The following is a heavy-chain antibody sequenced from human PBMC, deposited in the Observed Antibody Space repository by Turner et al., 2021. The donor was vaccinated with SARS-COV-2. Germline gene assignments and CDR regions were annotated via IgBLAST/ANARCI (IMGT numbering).Heavy chain of an antibody. D-gene: IGHD5-18*01. CDR2: ISYDGSNK. J-gene: IGHJ4*02. CDR3: ARDPEYVDTAMGLDY. V-gene: IGHV3-30-3*01. CDR1: GVTFSSYA. Sequence: QVQLVESGGGVVQPGRSLRLSCAASGVTFSSYAMHWVRQAPGKGLEWVAVISYDGSNKYYADSVKGRFTISRDNSKNTLYLQMNSLRAEDTAVYYCARDPEYVDTAMGLDYWGQGTLVTVSS.